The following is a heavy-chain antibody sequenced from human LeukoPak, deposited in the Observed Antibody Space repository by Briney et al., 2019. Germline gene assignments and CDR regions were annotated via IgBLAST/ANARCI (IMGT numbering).Heavy chain of an antibody. CDR1: GFTFSSYW. V-gene: IGHV3-7*01. CDR2: IKQDGSEK. D-gene: IGHD3-22*01. Sequence: GGSLRLSCAASGFTFSSYWMSWVRQAPGKGLEWVANIKQDGSEKYYVESVKGRFTISRDNAKNSVYLQMNSLRAEDTAVYYCARSGEYYYDSSVFDYWGQGTLVTVSS. CDR3: ARSGEYYYDSSVFDY. J-gene: IGHJ4*02.